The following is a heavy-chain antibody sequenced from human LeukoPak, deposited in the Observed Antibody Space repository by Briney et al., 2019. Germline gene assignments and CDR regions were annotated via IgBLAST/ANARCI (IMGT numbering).Heavy chain of an antibody. CDR2: IYAGGST. J-gene: IGHJ4*02. Sequence: GGSLRLSCAASGFNVSSDYMSWVRQAPGKGLEWVSVIYAGGSTYYADSVKGRFTISRHNSKNTLYLQMNSLRAEDTAVYYCARDLPIAAAGTCFDYWGQGTLVTVSS. CDR3: ARDLPIAAAGTCFDY. D-gene: IGHD6-13*01. CDR1: GFNVSSDY. V-gene: IGHV3-53*01.